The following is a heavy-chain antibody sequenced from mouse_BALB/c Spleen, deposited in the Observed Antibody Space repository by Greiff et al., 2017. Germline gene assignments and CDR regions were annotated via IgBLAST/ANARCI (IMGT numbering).Heavy chain of an antibody. D-gene: IGHD1-1*01. Sequence: EVQLVESGGGLVKPGGSLKLSCAASGFTFSSYAMSWVRQTPEKRLEWVATISSGGSYTYYPDSVKGRFTISRDNAKNTLYLQMSSLRSEDTAMYYCARGGSSYWYFDVWGAGTTVTVSS. J-gene: IGHJ1*01. CDR1: GFTFSSYA. V-gene: IGHV5-9-3*01. CDR3: ARGGSSYWYFDV. CDR2: ISSGGSYT.